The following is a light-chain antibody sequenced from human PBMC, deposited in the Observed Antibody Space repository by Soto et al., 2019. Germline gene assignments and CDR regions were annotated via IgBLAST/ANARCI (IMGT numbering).Light chain of an antibody. J-gene: IGLJ1*01. CDR1: DSDVDAYNY. CDR2: EVS. CDR3: STYASGNTYV. Sequence: QSALTQPASVSGSPGQSITISCTGTDSDVDAYNYVSWYQQHPGKAPKLMISEVSNRPSGVSNRFSGSKSGNTASLTISGLQAEDESDYYCSTYASGNTYVFGSGTKVTVL. V-gene: IGLV2-14*01.